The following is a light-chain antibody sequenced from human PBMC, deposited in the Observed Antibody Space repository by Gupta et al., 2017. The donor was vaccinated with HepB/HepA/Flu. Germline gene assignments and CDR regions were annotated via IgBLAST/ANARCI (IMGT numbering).Light chain of an antibody. J-gene: IGLJ1*01. Sequence: SALTQTASVPGSPVQSLTTSCTGTSSDVGAQNFVSWYQQHPCKAPKLIIYDVFNRPSGVANRFSGSKSGNTAPLTISGLQAEDEADYHCKAYATTYTYVFGTGTKVTVL. CDR2: DVF. CDR1: SSDVGAQNF. V-gene: IGLV2-14*03. CDR3: KAYATTYTYV.